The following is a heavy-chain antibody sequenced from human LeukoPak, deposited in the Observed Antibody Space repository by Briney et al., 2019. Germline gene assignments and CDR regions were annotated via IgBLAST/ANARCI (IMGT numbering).Heavy chain of an antibody. CDR3: AKDKGTAMVGLYYGMDV. CDR1: GFTFDDYA. CDR2: ISWNSGSI. J-gene: IGHJ6*02. Sequence: PGGSLRLSCAASGFTFDDYAMHWVRQAPGKGLEWVSGISWNSGSIGYADSVKGRFTISRDNAKNSLYLQMNSLRAEDTALYYCAKDKGTAMVGLYYGMDVWGQGTTVTVSS. D-gene: IGHD5-18*01. V-gene: IGHV3-9*01.